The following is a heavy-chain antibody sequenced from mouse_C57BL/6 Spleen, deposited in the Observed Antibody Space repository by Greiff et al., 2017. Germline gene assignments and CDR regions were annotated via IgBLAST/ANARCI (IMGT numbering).Heavy chain of an antibody. CDR3: ARNYGNYAMDY. D-gene: IGHD2-1*01. Sequence: QVQLQQSGAELVKPGASVKLSCKASGYTFTSYWMQWVKQRPGQGLEWIGVIDPSDSYTNSNQKFKGKATLTVGTSSSTAYMQLSSLTSEDSAVXYCARNYGNYAMDYWGQGTSVTVSS. CDR2: IDPSDSYT. V-gene: IGHV1-50*01. CDR1: GYTFTSYW. J-gene: IGHJ4*01.